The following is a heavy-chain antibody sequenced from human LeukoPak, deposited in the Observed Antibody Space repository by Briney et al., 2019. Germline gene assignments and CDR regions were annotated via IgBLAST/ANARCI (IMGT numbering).Heavy chain of an antibody. V-gene: IGHV1-46*01. J-gene: IGHJ4*02. CDR1: GYTFATYY. CDR2: INPKTGIT. D-gene: IGHD2-2*01. Sequence: SVKVSCKASGYTFATYYIHWVRQAPGQGLEWMGIINPKTGITNYAQKFQGRVTITRDTSASTVYMDLGSLKSEDTAVYYCASTPPLGCSSTSCFFGEFPFDYWGQGTLVTVSS. CDR3: ASTPPLGCSSTSCFFGEFPFDY.